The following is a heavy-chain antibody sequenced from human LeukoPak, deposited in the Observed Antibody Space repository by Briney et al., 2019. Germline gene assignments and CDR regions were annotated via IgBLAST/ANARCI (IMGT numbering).Heavy chain of an antibody. Sequence: SETLSLTCAVYAGSFSGYYWSWIRQPPGKGLEWIGDINHSGSTNYNPSLKSRVTISVDTSKNQFSLKLSSVTAADTAVYYCARRDRAMVRGVAKGFDPWGQGTLVTVSS. V-gene: IGHV4-34*01. CDR2: INHSGST. CDR1: AGSFSGYY. J-gene: IGHJ5*02. CDR3: ARRDRAMVRGVAKGFDP. D-gene: IGHD3-10*01.